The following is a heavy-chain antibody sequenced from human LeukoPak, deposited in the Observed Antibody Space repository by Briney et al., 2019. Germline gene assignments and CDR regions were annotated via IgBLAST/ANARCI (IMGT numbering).Heavy chain of an antibody. CDR3: AKPVSALYYDSSGYID. D-gene: IGHD3-22*01. J-gene: IGHJ4*02. CDR2: ISGSGGST. Sequence: GGSLRLSCAASGFAFSSYAMSWVRQAPGKGLEWVSAISGSGGSTYYADSVKGRFTISRDNSKNTLYLQMNSLRAEDTAVYYCAKPVSALYYDSSGYIDWGQGTLVTVSS. V-gene: IGHV3-23*01. CDR1: GFAFSSYA.